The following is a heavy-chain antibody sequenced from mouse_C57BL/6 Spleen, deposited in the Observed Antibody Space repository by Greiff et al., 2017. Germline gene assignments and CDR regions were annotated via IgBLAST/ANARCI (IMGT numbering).Heavy chain of an antibody. V-gene: IGHV8-12*01. Sequence: QVTLKESGPGILQSSQTLSLTCSFSGFSLSTSGMGVSWIRQPSGKGLVWLAHIYWDDDKRYHPSLKSRLTISKDTSRNQVFLKITSVDTADTATYYCARRGDDGYYGDAMDYWGQGTSVTVSS. CDR2: IYWDDDK. J-gene: IGHJ4*01. CDR3: ARRGDDGYYGDAMDY. D-gene: IGHD2-3*01. CDR1: GFSLSTSGMG.